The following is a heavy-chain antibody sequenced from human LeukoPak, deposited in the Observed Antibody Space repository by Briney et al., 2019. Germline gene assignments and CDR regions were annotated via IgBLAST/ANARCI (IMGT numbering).Heavy chain of an antibody. J-gene: IGHJ4*02. V-gene: IGHV4-34*01. D-gene: IGHD3-16*01. CDR2: INYSGTP. Sequence: SETLSLTCTVSGVTISSYYWSWIRQSPGKGLEWIGEINYSGTPNYNPPLKSRVIFSVDTSKNQFSLKMSSVTAADTAVYYCARGEDFLGGVVDSWGQGSLVTVSS. CDR3: ARGEDFLGGVVDS. CDR1: GVTISSYY.